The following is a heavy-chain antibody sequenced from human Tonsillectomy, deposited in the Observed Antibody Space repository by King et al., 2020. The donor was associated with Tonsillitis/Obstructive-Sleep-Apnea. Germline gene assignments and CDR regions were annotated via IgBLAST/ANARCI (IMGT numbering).Heavy chain of an antibody. CDR1: GFTFSTYA. Sequence: VQLVESGGLLLQPGGSLRLSCAASGFTFSTYAMSWVRQAPGKGLEWVSSISGSGATTYYADSVKGRFTISRDNSKNTLLLQMNTLRAEDTAIYYCAKISSWEFLRYLDYWGQGTLVTVYS. CDR3: AKISSWEFLRYLDY. CDR2: ISGSGATT. J-gene: IGHJ4*02. V-gene: IGHV3-23*04. D-gene: IGHD3-10*01.